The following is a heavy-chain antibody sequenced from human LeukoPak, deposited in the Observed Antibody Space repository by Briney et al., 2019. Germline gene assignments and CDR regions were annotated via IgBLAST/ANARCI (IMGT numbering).Heavy chain of an antibody. Sequence: GGSLRLSCAASGFAFSNCAMSWVRQAPGKGLEWISAISGDGSSTYYADSVKGRFTISRDNSQNTLYLQMNSLRAGDTAVYYCVKGSATVRPYFFDLWGQETLDTVSS. CDR2: ISGDGSST. CDR1: GFAFSNCA. D-gene: IGHD2-15*01. CDR3: VKGSATVRPYFFDL. J-gene: IGHJ4*02. V-gene: IGHV3-23*01.